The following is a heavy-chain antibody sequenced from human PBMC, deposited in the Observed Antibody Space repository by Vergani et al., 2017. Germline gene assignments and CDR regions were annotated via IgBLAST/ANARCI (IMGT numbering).Heavy chain of an antibody. CDR2: ISYDGDRR. CDR3: ARGGKGIIMVVPSTHL. J-gene: IGHJ4*02. Sequence: QVHLVESGGGVVQPGRSLTLSCVASGFSFRGHGMHWVRQAPGKGLEGVAMISYDGDRRDYGDLAKGRFTISRDSSKTVYLQRNSLRVEDTAVYYCARGGKGIIMVVPSTHLWGKGTQVSVS. CDR1: GFSFRGHG. V-gene: IGHV3-30*03. D-gene: IGHD2-15*01.